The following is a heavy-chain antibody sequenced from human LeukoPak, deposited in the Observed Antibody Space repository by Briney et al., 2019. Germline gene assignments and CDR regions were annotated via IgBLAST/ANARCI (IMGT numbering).Heavy chain of an antibody. CDR2: IYHSGST. CDR1: GGSISSSSYY. CDR3: ARSRDTWADY. D-gene: IGHD1-26*01. V-gene: IGHV4-39*07. Sequence: SETLSLTCTVSGGSISSSSYYWGWIRQPPGKGLEWIGEIYHSGSTNYNPSLKSRVTISIDRSKNQFSLKLSSVTAADTAIYYCARSRDTWADYWGQGILVTVSS. J-gene: IGHJ4*02.